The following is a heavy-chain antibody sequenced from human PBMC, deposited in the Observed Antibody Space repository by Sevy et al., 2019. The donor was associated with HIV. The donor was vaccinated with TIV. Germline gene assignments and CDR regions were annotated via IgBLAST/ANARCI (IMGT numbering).Heavy chain of an antibody. J-gene: IGHJ3*02. CDR3: ATSPDYYDSGRDAFDI. CDR1: GYSVSDLS. CDR2: YDTEDGET. Sequence: ASVKVSCKVSGYSVSDLSIHWVRQAPGKGLEWMGGYDTEDGETFYAQKFQGRVTMTEDTSTDTAYMELSSLRSEVTAVYYCATSPDYYDSGRDAFDIRGQGTIVTVSS. V-gene: IGHV1-24*01. D-gene: IGHD3-22*01.